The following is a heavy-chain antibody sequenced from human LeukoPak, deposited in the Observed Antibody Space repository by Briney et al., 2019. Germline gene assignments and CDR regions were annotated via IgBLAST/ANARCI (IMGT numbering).Heavy chain of an antibody. CDR1: GFTFSDHY. V-gene: IGHV3-11*04. Sequence: GGSLRLSCAASGFTFSDHYVIRARQAPGKGLEWVSYVSSSGTTTYYADSVKGRFTISRDNGKNLVSLQMNSLRDEDTAVYYCARADRDGNKRFLDWGQGTLVTVSS. J-gene: IGHJ4*02. CDR2: VSSSGTTT. CDR3: ARADRDGNKRFLD. D-gene: IGHD5-24*01.